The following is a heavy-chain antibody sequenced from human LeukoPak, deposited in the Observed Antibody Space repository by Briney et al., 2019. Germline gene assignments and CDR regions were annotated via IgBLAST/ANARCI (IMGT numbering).Heavy chain of an antibody. V-gene: IGHV3-11*01. CDR3: ARDSRVVPAGYYYYGMDV. J-gene: IGHJ6*02. CDR2: ISSSGSTI. CDR1: GFTFSDYY. Sequence: GGSLRLSCAASGFTFSDYYMSWIRQAPGKGLEWVSYISSSGSTIYCADSVKGRFTISRDNAKNSLYLQMNSLRAEDTAVYYCARDSRVVPAGYYYYGMDVWGQGTTVTVSS. D-gene: IGHD2-2*01.